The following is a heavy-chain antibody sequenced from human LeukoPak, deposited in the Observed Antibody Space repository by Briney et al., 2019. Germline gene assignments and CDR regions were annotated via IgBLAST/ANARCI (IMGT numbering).Heavy chain of an antibody. D-gene: IGHD2-2*01. CDR1: GFTFSSYA. V-gene: IGHV3-23*01. Sequence: GGSPGLSCAASGFTFSSYAMSWVRQAPGKGLEWVSAISGSGGSTYYADSVKGRFTISRDNSKNTLYLQMNSLRAEDTAVYYCAKLGGSTSCCDAFDIWGQGTMVTVSS. J-gene: IGHJ3*02. CDR3: AKLGGSTSCCDAFDI. CDR2: ISGSGGST.